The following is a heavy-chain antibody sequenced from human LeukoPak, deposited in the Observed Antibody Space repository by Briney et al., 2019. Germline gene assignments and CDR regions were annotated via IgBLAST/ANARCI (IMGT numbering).Heavy chain of an antibody. J-gene: IGHJ4*02. V-gene: IGHV3-30-3*01. CDR2: ISYDGSNK. Sequence: GSLRLSCAASGFTFSSYAMHWVRQAPGKGLEWVAVISYDGSNKYYADSVKGRFTISRDNSKNTLYLQMNSLRAEDTAVYYCARDLYDFWSGSYYDYWGQGTLVTVSS. CDR1: GFTFSSYA. CDR3: ARDLYDFWSGSYYDY. D-gene: IGHD3-3*01.